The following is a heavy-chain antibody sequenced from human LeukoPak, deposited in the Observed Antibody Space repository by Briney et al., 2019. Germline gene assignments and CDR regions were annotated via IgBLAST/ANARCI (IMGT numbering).Heavy chain of an antibody. D-gene: IGHD2-2*01. J-gene: IGHJ4*02. CDR3: AREGVVPAATAFDY. CDR1: GFTFSSYS. Sequence: GGSLRLSCAASGFTFSSYSMNWVRQAPGKGLEWVSSISSSSSYIYYADSVKGRFTISRDNAKNSLYLQMNSLRAEDTAVYYCAREGVVPAATAFDYWGQGTQVTVSS. V-gene: IGHV3-21*01. CDR2: ISSSSSYI.